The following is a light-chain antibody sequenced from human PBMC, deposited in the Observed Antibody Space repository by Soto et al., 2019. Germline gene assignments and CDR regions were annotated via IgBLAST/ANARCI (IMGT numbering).Light chain of an antibody. V-gene: IGKV3-20*01. CDR3: QQYATSPHT. Sequence: EIVMTQSPGTLSLSPGESATLSCRASQSVSSSQVAWYQQKLGQAPRLLIYGASSRATGIPDRFSGVGSETDFTLTISRLEPEDFAVYYCQQYATSPHTFGQGTKLEI. J-gene: IGKJ2*01. CDR2: GAS. CDR1: QSVSSSQ.